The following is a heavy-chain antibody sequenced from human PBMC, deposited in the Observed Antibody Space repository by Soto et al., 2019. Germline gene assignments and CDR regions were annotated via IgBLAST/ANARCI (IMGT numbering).Heavy chain of an antibody. CDR2: IYYSGST. D-gene: IGHD2-8*02. CDR3: ARDKITGLFDY. V-gene: IGHV4-59*12. J-gene: IGHJ4*02. Sequence: PSETLSLPCPVSGGSISSYYWSWIRQPPGKGLEWIGYIYYSGSTNYNPSLKSRVTISVDTSKNQFSLKLTSVTAADTAVYYCARDKITGLFDYWGQGTLVTVSS. CDR1: GGSISSYY.